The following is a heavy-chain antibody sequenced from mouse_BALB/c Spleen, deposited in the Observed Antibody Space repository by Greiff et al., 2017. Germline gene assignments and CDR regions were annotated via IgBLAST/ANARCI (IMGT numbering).Heavy chain of an antibody. J-gene: IGHJ3*01. V-gene: IGHV1-54*02. CDR1: GYAFTNYL. D-gene: IGHD2-14*01. Sequence: QVQLKQSGAELVRPGTSVKVSCKASGYAFTNYLIEWVKQRPGQGLEWIGVINPGSGGTNYNEKFKGKATFTADTSSNTAYMQLSSLTSEDSAVYYWARSGYRYPWFAYWGQGTLVTVAA. CDR2: INPGSGGT. CDR3: ARSGYRYPWFAY.